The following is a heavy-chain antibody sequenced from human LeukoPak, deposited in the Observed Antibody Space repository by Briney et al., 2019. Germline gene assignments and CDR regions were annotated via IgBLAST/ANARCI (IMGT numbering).Heavy chain of an antibody. Sequence: PSETLSLTCTVFGDSISTYYWSWIRQPPGKGLEWIGYIYYRVTSDYNPSLKSRVTMSVDMSTRQISLKLSSVTAADTAVYYCARAVGGDGSGSLWDPGTLVTVSS. D-gene: IGHD3-10*01. CDR2: IYYRVTS. V-gene: IGHV4-59*01. J-gene: IGHJ4*02. CDR1: GDSISTYY. CDR3: ARAVGGDGSGSL.